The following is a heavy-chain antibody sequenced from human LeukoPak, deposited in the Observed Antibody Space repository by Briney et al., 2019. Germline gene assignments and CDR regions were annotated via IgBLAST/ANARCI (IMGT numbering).Heavy chain of an antibody. CDR1: GFTFSRYW. Sequence: PGGSLRLSCAASGFTFSRYWMSWARQAPGKGLEWVAKIKQDGSEKYYVDSAKGRFTISRDNAKNSLFLQMDSLRVGDTAVYFCARDDPYFFDYWGQGTLVTVSS. J-gene: IGHJ4*02. CDR2: IKQDGSEK. CDR3: ARDDPYFFDY. V-gene: IGHV3-7*01.